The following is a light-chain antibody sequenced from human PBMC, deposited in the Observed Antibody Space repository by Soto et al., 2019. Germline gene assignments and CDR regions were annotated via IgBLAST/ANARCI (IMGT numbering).Light chain of an antibody. CDR2: GNS. J-gene: IGLJ3*02. CDR3: QSYDSSLSGWV. CDR1: SSNIGAGYD. V-gene: IGLV1-40*01. Sequence: QSVLTQPPSVSGAPGQRVTISCTGSSSNIGAGYDVHWYQQLPGTAPKLLIYGNSNRPSGVPDRFSGSKSGTSASLAITGLQAEAEADYYCQSYDSSLSGWVFGGGTKRTVL.